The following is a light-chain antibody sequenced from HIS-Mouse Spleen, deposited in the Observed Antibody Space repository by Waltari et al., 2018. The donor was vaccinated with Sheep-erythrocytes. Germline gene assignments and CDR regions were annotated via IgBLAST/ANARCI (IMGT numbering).Light chain of an antibody. CDR2: SNS. J-gene: IGLJ1*01. CDR1: SSNIGSNT. V-gene: IGLV1-44*01. CDR3: AAWDDSLNGYV. Sequence: QSVLTQPPSASGTPGQRVTISCSGSSSNIGSNTVNWYQQLPGTAPKLLIYSNSQPPSGVPDRFSGSKSGTSASLAISGLQSEDEADYYCAAWDDSLNGYVFGTGTKVTVL.